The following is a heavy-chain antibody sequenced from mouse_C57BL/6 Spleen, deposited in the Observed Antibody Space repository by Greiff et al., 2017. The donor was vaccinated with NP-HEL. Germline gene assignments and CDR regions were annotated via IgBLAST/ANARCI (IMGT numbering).Heavy chain of an antibody. J-gene: IGHJ3*01. Sequence: EVQLQQSGPELVKPGASVKISCKASGYTFTDYYMNWVKQSHGKSLEWIGDINPNNGGTSYNQKFKGKATLTVDKSSSTAYMELRSLTSEDSAVYYCARERAYLTGFAYWGQGTLVTVSA. CDR2: INPNNGGT. V-gene: IGHV1-26*01. D-gene: IGHD5-5*01. CDR1: GYTFTDYY. CDR3: ARERAYLTGFAY.